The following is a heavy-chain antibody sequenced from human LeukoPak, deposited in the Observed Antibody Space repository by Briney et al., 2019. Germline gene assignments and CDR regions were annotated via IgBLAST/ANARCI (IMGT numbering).Heavy chain of an antibody. V-gene: IGHV3-33*01. CDR2: IWYDGSNK. J-gene: IGHJ1*01. D-gene: IGHD3-22*01. CDR1: GFTFSTYG. CDR3: ARDGTYYYDSSGYYAEYFQH. Sequence: GGSLRLSRAASGFTFSTYGMHWVRQAPGKGLEWVAVIWYDGSNKYYADSVKGRFTISRDNSKNTLYLQMNSLRAEDTAVYYCARDGTYYYDSSGYYAEYFQHWGQGTLVTVSS.